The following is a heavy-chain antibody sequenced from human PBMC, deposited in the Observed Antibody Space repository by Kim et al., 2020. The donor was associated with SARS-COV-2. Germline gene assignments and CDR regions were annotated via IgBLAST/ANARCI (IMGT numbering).Heavy chain of an antibody. CDR1: GFTFSSYA. Sequence: GGSLRLSCGASGFTFSSYAMGWVRQAPGKGLDWVSIMSGSGGSIYYADSVKGRFTISRDNSKNTLYLLMNTLRGEDTATYYCARGGAAHYYYVMDVWGQGTTVTVSS. CDR2: MSGSGGSI. J-gene: IGHJ6*02. D-gene: IGHD6-13*01. V-gene: IGHV3-23*01. CDR3: ARGGAAHYYYVMDV.